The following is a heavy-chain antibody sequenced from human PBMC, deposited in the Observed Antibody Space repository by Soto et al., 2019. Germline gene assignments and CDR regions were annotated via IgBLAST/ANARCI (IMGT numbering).Heavy chain of an antibody. CDR2: IYYTGTT. D-gene: IGHD2-15*01. CDR3: ARALYCSGGSCSFDP. CDR1: GGFVSRGTYF. V-gene: IGHV4-61*01. J-gene: IGHJ5*02. Sequence: PSETLSSTCTVSGGFVSRGTYFGSCIRQAQGQGLEWIGFIYYTGTTSYNPSLKSRVTRSIDTSKNQCSLKLGFVTAADTAVYYCARALYCSGGSCSFDPWGKGTLVT.